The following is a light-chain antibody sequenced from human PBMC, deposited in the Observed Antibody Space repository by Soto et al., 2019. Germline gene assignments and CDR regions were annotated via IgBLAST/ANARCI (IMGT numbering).Light chain of an antibody. CDR1: QSISTS. J-gene: IGKJ2*01. CDR3: QQSYSTPRYT. V-gene: IGKV1-39*01. CDR2: DAS. Sequence: DIQMTQSPSSLSTSVGDRVTITCRASQSISTSLNWYQQKPGKAPKFLIYDASRLQSGVPSRFSGSGSGTDFTLTISSLQPEDFATYYYQQSYSTPRYTFGQGTKLEIK.